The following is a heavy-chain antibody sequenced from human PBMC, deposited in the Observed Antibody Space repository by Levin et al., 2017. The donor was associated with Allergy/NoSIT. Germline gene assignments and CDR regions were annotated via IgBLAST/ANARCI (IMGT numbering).Heavy chain of an antibody. Sequence: GGSLRLSCKASGYSFTDYYIHWVRQAPGQGLEWMGKINPDGGRTGFAQKFQDRVTVTRDTSTSTVYMELRSLRSEDTAVFYCARSLRAASFDNWGQGTLVTVSS. V-gene: IGHV1-46*01. CDR1: GYSFTDYY. J-gene: IGHJ4*02. CDR3: ARSLRAASFDN. CDR2: INPDGGRT. D-gene: IGHD2-15*01.